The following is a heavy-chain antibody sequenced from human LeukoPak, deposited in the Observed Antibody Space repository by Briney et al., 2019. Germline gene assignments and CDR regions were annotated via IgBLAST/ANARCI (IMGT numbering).Heavy chain of an antibody. J-gene: IGHJ6*03. V-gene: IGHV1-2*02. CDR3: ARDWAAGYYYYYYMDV. Sequence: VASVKVSCKASGYTFTGYYMHWVRQAPGQGLEWMGWINPNSGGTNYAQKFQGRVTMTRDTSISTAYMELSRLRSDDTAVYYCARDWAAGYYYYYYMDVWGKGTTVTISS. D-gene: IGHD6-13*01. CDR1: GYTFTGYY. CDR2: INPNSGGT.